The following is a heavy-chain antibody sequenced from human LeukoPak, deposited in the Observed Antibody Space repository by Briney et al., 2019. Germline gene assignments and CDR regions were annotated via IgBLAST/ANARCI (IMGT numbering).Heavy chain of an antibody. CDR2: IYYSGST. D-gene: IGHD3-10*01. CDR1: GGSISSGGYS. CDR3: ARVGVTKDFDY. V-gene: IGHV4-30-4*07. J-gene: IGHJ4*02. Sequence: PSETLSLTCAVSGGSISSGGYSWSWIRQPPGKGLEWIGYIYYSGSTYYNPSLKSRVTISVDTSKNQFSLKLSSVTAADTAVYYCARVGVTKDFDYWGQGTLVTVSS.